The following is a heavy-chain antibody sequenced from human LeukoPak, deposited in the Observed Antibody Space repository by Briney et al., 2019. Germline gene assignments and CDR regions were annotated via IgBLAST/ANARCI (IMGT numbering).Heavy chain of an antibody. CDR3: ARANGGYSYGYPDY. CDR1: GFTFSSYE. Sequence: GGSLRLSCAASGFTFSSYEMNWVRQAPGKGPEWVSYIHISGSPIYYADSVKGRFTISRDNAKNSLFLQMNSLRAEDTAIHYCARANGGYSYGYPDYWGQGTLVTVSS. D-gene: IGHD5-18*01. J-gene: IGHJ4*02. V-gene: IGHV3-48*03. CDR2: IHISGSPI.